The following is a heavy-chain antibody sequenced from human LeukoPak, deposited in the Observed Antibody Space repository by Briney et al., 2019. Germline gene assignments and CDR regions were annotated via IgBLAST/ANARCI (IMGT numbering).Heavy chain of an antibody. CDR3: AKYHIAMVRGVNLYYVMDV. Sequence: GGSLRLSCAASGFTFSSYAMSWVRPAPGKGLEWVSAISGSGGSTYYADSPKGRFTISRDNSKNTLYLQMNSLRAYDTAVYYCAKYHIAMVRGVNLYYVMDVWGKGTTVTVSS. V-gene: IGHV3-23*01. J-gene: IGHJ6*04. CDR2: ISGSGGST. D-gene: IGHD3-10*01. CDR1: GFTFSSYA.